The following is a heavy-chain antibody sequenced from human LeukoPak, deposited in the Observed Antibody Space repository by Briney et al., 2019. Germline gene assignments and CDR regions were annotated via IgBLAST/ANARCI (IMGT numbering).Heavy chain of an antibody. D-gene: IGHD3-3*01. CDR1: GGSFSGYY. CDR2: INHSGST. Sequence: SETLSLTCAVYGGSFSGYYWSWIRKPPGKGLEWIGEINHSGSTNYNPSLKSRVTISVDTSKNQFSLKLSSVTAADTAVYYCARGYSNYDFWSGYYTRGYFDYWGQGTLVTVSS. J-gene: IGHJ4*02. CDR3: ARGYSNYDFWSGYYTRGYFDY. V-gene: IGHV4-34*01.